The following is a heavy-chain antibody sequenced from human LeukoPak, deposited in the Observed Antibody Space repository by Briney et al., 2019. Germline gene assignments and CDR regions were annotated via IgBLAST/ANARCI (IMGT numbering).Heavy chain of an antibody. J-gene: IGHJ4*02. V-gene: IGHV4-59*01. Sequence: SETPSLTCTVSGGSISSYYWNWIRQPPGKGLEWIGYVYYSGSTNYNPSLKSRVTISVDTSKNQFSLNLSSVTAADTAVYYCARSSGSYWYWGQGTLVTVSS. D-gene: IGHD1-26*01. CDR2: VYYSGST. CDR3: ARSSGSYWY. CDR1: GGSISSYY.